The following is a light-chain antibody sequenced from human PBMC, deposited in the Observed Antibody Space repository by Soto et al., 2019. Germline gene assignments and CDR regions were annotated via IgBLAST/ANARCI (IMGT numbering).Light chain of an antibody. Sequence: EIVMTQSPVTLSVSPGERATLSCRASQSVSSNLAWYQQKPGQAPSLLIYGAFTRATGIPARFSGTGSGTEFTLTINSLQSEDFAVYYCQQYNNWPMWTFGQGTKVDIK. CDR1: QSVSSN. CDR3: QQYNNWPMWT. CDR2: GAF. V-gene: IGKV3-15*01. J-gene: IGKJ1*01.